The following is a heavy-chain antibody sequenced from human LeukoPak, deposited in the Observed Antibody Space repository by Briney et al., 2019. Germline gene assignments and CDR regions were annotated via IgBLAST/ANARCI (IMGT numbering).Heavy chain of an antibody. Sequence: SETLSLTCTVSGGSISSYYWSWIRQPPGKGLEWIGYIYYSGSTNYNPSLKSRVTISVDTSKNQFSLKLSSVTAAGTAVYYCARGKEYSSSWYPYFDYWGQGTLVTVSS. V-gene: IGHV4-59*01. J-gene: IGHJ4*02. CDR2: IYYSGST. D-gene: IGHD6-13*01. CDR3: ARGKEYSSSWYPYFDY. CDR1: GGSISSYY.